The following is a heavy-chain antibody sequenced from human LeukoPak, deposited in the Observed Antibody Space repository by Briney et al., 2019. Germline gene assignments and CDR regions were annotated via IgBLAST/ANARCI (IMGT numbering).Heavy chain of an antibody. Sequence: ASVKVSCKASGYTFSRHYMHWVRQAPGQGLEWMGWIYPNSGGTNYAQKFQGRVTMTRDTSISTAYMELRRLKSDDTAMYYCARVVGFGDYPFDYWGQGTLVTVSS. D-gene: IGHD4-17*01. J-gene: IGHJ4*02. CDR2: IYPNSGGT. V-gene: IGHV1-2*02. CDR3: ARVVGFGDYPFDY. CDR1: GYTFSRHY.